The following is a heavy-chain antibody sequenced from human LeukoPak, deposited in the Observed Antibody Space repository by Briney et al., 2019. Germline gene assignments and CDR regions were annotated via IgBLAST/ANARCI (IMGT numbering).Heavy chain of an antibody. D-gene: IGHD7-27*01. V-gene: IGHV4-30-4*01. CDR2: IYYSGST. CDR3: ALEPLGTYGMDV. J-gene: IGHJ6*02. CDR1: GRSISSGDYY. Sequence: SETLSLTCTVSGRSISSGDYYWSWIRQPPGKGLEWIGYIYYSGSTYYNPSLKSRVTISVDTSKNQFSLKLSSVTAADTAVYYCALEPLGTYGMDVWGQGTTVTVSS.